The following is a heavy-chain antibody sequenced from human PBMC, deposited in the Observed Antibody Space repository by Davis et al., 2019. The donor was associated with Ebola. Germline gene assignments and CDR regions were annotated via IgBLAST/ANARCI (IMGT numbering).Heavy chain of an antibody. CDR3: ARGGSVRDFEH. J-gene: IGHJ4*02. V-gene: IGHV1-18*01. CDR2: ISAYNGNT. Sequence: ASVKVSCKASGYTFTSYGISWVRQAPGQGLEWMGWISAYNGNTNYAQKLQGRVTMTTDTSTTTAYVELSSLRSEDTAVYYCARGGSVRDFEHWGQGTLVTVSS. CDR1: GYTFTSYG. D-gene: IGHD3-10*01.